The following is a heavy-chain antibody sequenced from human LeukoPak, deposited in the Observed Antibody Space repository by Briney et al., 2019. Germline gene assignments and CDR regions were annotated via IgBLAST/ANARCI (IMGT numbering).Heavy chain of an antibody. Sequence: SETLSLTCAVPGGSISSDNWWSWVRQPPGKGLEWIGEIYHSGSTNYNPSLKSRVIISIDTSKNQFSLMLSSVTAADTAVYYCARAAGRVDYWGQGTLVTVSS. CDR1: GGSISSDNW. CDR2: IYHSGST. CDR3: ARAAGRVDY. D-gene: IGHD6-13*01. J-gene: IGHJ4*02. V-gene: IGHV4-4*02.